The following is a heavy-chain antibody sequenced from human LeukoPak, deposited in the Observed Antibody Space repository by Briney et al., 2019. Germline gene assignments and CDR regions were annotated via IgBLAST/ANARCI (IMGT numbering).Heavy chain of an antibody. D-gene: IGHD6-13*01. V-gene: IGHV4-31*03. CDR2: IYYSGST. CDR3: ARVNIAAAGISSWFAP. CDR1: GCSISSGGYY. J-gene: IGHJ5*02. Sequence: SETLSLTCTVSGCSISSGGYYWTWIRQRPGKGLEWIGYIYYSGSTYYNPSLRSRVTISIDTSTNQFSLKLSSVTAADTAVYYCARVNIAAAGISSWFAPWGQGALVTVSS.